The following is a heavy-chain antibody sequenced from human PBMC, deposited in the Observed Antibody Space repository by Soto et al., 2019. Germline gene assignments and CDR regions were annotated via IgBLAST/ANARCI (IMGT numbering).Heavy chain of an antibody. Sequence: LSLTCTVSGGSISNTDYYWSWIRQPPGKGLESIGYISYSGSTYYNPSLKSRVTISIDTSKNQFSLKLSSVTPADTAVYYCARDPSSGGFCPGPCFDYWGQGSMVTVSS. V-gene: IGHV4-30-4*01. D-gene: IGHD2-15*01. CDR2: ISYSGST. J-gene: IGHJ4*02. CDR1: GGSISNTDYY. CDR3: ARDPSSGGFCPGPCFDY.